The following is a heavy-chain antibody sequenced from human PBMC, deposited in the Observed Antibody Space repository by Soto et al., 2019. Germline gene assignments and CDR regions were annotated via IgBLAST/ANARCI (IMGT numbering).Heavy chain of an antibody. CDR1: GGSISSYY. CDR2: IYYSGST. J-gene: IGHJ6*02. D-gene: IGHD3-16*01. V-gene: IGHV4-59*08. Sequence: SETLSLTCPVSGGSISSYYWSWIRQPPGKGLEWIGYIYYSGSTNYNPSLKSRVTISVDTSKNQFSLKLSSVTAADTAVYYCARHQLSGGLGPYYGMDVWGQGTTVTVS. CDR3: ARHQLSGGLGPYYGMDV.